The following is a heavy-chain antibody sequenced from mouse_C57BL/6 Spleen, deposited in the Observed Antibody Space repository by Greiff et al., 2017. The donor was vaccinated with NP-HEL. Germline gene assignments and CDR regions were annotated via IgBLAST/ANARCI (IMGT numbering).Heavy chain of an antibody. D-gene: IGHD3-2*02. CDR1: GFSLTSYG. J-gene: IGHJ4*01. V-gene: IGHV2-2*01. CDR3: ARGGLRLSMDY. Sequence: VPGVESGPGLVQPSQSLSITCTVSGFSLTSYGVHWVRQSPGTGLEWLGVIWSGGSTDYNAAFISRLSISKDNSKSQVFFKMNSLQADDTAIYYLARGGLRLSMDYWGQGTSVTVSS. CDR2: IWSGGST.